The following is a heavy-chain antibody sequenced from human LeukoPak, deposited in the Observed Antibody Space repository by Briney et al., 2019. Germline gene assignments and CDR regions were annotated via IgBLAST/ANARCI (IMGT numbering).Heavy chain of an antibody. CDR1: GYTFTGNY. D-gene: IGHD6-6*01. Sequence: ASVKVSCKASGYTFTGNYMHWVRQAPGQGLEWMGWINPNSGGTNFAQKFQGWVTMTRDTSISTAYMELSRLRPDDTAVYYCARTKRTGIAARPCDYWGQGTLVTVSS. CDR2: INPNSGGT. V-gene: IGHV1-2*04. CDR3: ARTKRTGIAARPCDY. J-gene: IGHJ4*02.